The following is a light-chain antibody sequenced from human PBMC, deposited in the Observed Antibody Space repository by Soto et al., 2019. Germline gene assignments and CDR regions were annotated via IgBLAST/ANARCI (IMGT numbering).Light chain of an antibody. V-gene: IGKV3-15*01. J-gene: IGKJ2*01. CDR1: QSFTDN. CDR3: QESNNWPYT. Sequence: ETVMTQSPATLSVSPGERATLSCRASQSFTDNLAWYQQKPGQAPRLLIYGASTRATGIPARFSGSGSGTEFTLTISSLQSEDFALYYCQESNNWPYTFGQGTKLEIK. CDR2: GAS.